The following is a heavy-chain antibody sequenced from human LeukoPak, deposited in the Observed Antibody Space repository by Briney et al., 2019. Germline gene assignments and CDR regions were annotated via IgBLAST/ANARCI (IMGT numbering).Heavy chain of an antibody. J-gene: IGHJ6*02. D-gene: IGHD1-1*01. CDR2: ISYDGSNK. CDR3: AKDARTQGYSQGMDV. V-gene: IGHV3-30*18. Sequence: GGSLRLSCAAFGFTFSSYGMHWVRQAPGKGLEWVAVISYDGSNKYYADSVKGRFTISRDNSKNTLYLQMNSLRAEDTAVYYCAKDARTQGYSQGMDVWGQGTTVTVSS. CDR1: GFTFSSYG.